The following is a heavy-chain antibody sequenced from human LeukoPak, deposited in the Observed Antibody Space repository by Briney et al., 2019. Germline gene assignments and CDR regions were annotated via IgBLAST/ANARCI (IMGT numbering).Heavy chain of an antibody. CDR1: GFTFSAYT. D-gene: IGHD3-10*01. V-gene: IGHV3-7*01. CDR3: VRESRSGTSY. Sequence: GGSLRLSCAASGFTFSAYTMHWVRQAPGKGLEWVANIRQDGSEKQYVDSVKGRFTISRDNAKNSLYLQMNSLRAEDMAVFFCVRESRSGTSYWGQGTLVTVSS. CDR2: IRQDGSEK. J-gene: IGHJ4*02.